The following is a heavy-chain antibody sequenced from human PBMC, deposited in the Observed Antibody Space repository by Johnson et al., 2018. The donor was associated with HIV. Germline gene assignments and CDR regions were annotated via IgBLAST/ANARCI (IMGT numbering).Heavy chain of an antibody. D-gene: IGHD1-26*01. CDR3: AKAVAKVGAGMSFDF. Sequence: VQLVESGGGLVQPGGSLRLSCAASGFTFSMYAMHWVRQAPGKGLEWVSGISWNSGSIGYADSVKGRFTISRDNSKNTLYLQMRSLRAEDTAVYYCAKAVAKVGAGMSFDFWGQGTMVTVSS. CDR2: ISWNSGSI. CDR1: GFTFSMYA. J-gene: IGHJ3*01. V-gene: IGHV3-9*01.